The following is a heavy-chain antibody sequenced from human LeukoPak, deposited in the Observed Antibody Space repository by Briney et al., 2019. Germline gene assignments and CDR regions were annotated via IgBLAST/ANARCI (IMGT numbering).Heavy chain of an antibody. CDR3: AGGGGTRRCWLNL. J-gene: IGHJ5*02. CDR2: IHHSGVT. D-gene: IGHD2-2*01. Sequence: SETLSLTCAVDGGSLSGYYWTWVRQPPGKGPEWIGEIHHSGVTSYDPSLKSRVSISRDLSKKQFSLNLTSVTAADTAVYYFAGGGGTRRCWLNLWGQGTLVPVSS. V-gene: IGHV4-34*01. CDR1: GGSLSGYY.